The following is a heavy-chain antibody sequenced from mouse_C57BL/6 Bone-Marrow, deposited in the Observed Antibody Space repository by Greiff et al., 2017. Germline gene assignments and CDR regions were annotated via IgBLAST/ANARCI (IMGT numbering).Heavy chain of an antibody. CDR2: IYPGDGDT. J-gene: IGHJ3*01. D-gene: IGHD2-1*01. CDR1: GYAFSSSW. V-gene: IGHV1-82*01. Sequence: QVQLQQSGPELVKPGASVKISCKASGYAFSSSWMNWVKQRPGKGLEWIGRIYPGDGDTNYNGKFKGKATLTAGKSSSTAYMQLSGLTSEDSAVFICAEWPWYFPAVWGQGILVTVSA. CDR3: AEWPWYFPAV.